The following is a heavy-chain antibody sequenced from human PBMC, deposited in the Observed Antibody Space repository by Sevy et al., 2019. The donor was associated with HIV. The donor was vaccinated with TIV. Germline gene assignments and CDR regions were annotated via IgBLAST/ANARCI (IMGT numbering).Heavy chain of an antibody. CDR2: ISSSSRYI. CDR3: ARDLSAHIDYYSMDV. Sequence: GGSLRLSCAASGFTFSSYSMNWVRQAPGKGLEWVTSISSSSRYIYYVDSVKGRFTVSRDNSKNSLYLQMNSLRAEDTDVYYCARDLSAHIDYYSMDVWGQRTTVTVSS. CDR1: GFTFSSYS. V-gene: IGHV3-21*01. J-gene: IGHJ6*02. D-gene: IGHD1-26*01.